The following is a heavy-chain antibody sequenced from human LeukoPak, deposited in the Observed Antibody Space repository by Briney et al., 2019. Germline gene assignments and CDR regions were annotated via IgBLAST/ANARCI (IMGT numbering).Heavy chain of an antibody. CDR2: IYYSGST. CDR1: GGSISSSSYY. Sequence: SETLSLTCTVSGGSISSSSYYWGWIRQPPGKGLEWIGSIYYSGSTYYNPSLKSRVTISVDTSKNQFSLKLSSVTAADTAVYYCARGLTGWFDPWGQGTLVTVSS. CDR3: ARGLTGWFDP. D-gene: IGHD1-14*01. J-gene: IGHJ5*02. V-gene: IGHV4-39*07.